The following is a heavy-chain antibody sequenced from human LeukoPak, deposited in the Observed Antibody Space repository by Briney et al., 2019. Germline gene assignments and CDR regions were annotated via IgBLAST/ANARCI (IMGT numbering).Heavy chain of an antibody. D-gene: IGHD6-13*01. CDR3: AKHKGAGSRYSYSMDV. V-gene: IGHV3-23*01. Sequence: PGGSLRLSCAASGFTFVTFAMGWVRQAPGKVLEWVSTISGSGGGTYYADSVKGRFTISRDNSKNTLYLQMNSLRAEDTAVYYCAKHKGAGSRYSYSMDVWGKGATVTVSS. CDR2: ISGSGGGT. CDR1: GFTFVTFA. J-gene: IGHJ6*03.